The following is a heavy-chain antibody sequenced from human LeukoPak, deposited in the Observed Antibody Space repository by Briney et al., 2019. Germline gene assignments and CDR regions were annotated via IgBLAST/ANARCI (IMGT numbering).Heavy chain of an antibody. V-gene: IGHV1-3*01. Sequence: GESLKISCQGSGYSFSSYWINWVRQAPGQRLEWMGWINAGNGNTKYSQKFQGRVTITRDTSASTAYMELSSLRSEDTAVYYCARETIADARFDPWGQGTLVTVSS. J-gene: IGHJ5*02. D-gene: IGHD6-13*01. CDR3: ARETIADARFDP. CDR2: INAGNGNT. CDR1: GYSFSSYW.